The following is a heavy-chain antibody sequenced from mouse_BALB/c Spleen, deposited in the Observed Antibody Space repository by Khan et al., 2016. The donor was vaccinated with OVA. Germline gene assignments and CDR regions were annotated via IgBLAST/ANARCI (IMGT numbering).Heavy chain of an antibody. CDR2: IYPGDGDT. V-gene: IGHV1-80*01. D-gene: IGHD1-1*01. CDR3: ARYYGSRFAY. Sequence: QVQLQQSGAELVRPGSSVKISCKASGYAFSSSWMNWVKQRPGQGLEWIGQIYPGDGDTNYNGKFKGKATLTADKSSSTAYMQLTSLTSADSAVYFCARYYGSRFAYWSQGTLVAVSA. CDR1: GYAFSSSW. J-gene: IGHJ3*01.